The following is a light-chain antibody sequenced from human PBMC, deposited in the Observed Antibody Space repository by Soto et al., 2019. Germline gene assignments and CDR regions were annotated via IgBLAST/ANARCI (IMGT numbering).Light chain of an antibody. Sequence: AIQMTQSPSSLSASVGDRVTITCRASQGIRNDLDWFQQKPGKAPKLLIYAASNLQSGVPARFRGSGSGTDFTLTISSLQPEDFDTYYCLQKYFYPFTFGPGTKVDIK. CDR3: LQKYFYPFT. V-gene: IGKV1-6*01. J-gene: IGKJ3*01. CDR1: QGIRND. CDR2: AAS.